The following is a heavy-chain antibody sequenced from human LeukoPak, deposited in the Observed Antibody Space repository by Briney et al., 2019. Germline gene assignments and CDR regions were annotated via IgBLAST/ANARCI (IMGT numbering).Heavy chain of an antibody. Sequence: TGGSLRLSCAASGFTFSDYYMSWIRQAPGKGLEWASYISSSGSTIYYADSVKGRFTISRDNAKNSLYLQMNSLRAEDTAVYYRARVFSMQGFDYWGQGTLVTVSS. CDR2: ISSSGSTI. J-gene: IGHJ4*02. CDR3: ARVFSMQGFDY. CDR1: GFTFSDYY. V-gene: IGHV3-11*01.